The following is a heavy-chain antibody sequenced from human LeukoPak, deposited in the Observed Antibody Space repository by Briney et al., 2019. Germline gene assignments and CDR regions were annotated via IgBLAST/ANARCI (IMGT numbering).Heavy chain of an antibody. V-gene: IGHV4-59*01. CDR3: ARGITGTTRADAFDI. D-gene: IGHD1-7*01. Sequence: PSETLSLTCTVSGGSISSYYWSWIRQPPGKGLEWIGYIYYSGSTNYNPSLKSRVTISVDTSKNQFSLKLSSVTAADTAVYYCARGITGTTRADAFDIWGQGTMVTVSS. J-gene: IGHJ3*02. CDR1: GGSISSYY. CDR2: IYYSGST.